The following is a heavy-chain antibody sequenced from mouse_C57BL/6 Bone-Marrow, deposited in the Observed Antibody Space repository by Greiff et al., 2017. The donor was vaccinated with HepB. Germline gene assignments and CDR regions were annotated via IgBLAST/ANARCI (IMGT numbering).Heavy chain of an antibody. D-gene: IGHD1-1*01. Sequence: EVKVVESGTVLARPGASVKMSCKTSGYTFTSYWMHWVKQRPGQGLEWIGAIYPGNSDTSYNQKFKGKAKLTAVTSASTAYMELSSLTNEDSAVYYCTFITTVVARYYAMDYWGQGTSVTVSS. J-gene: IGHJ4*01. CDR2: IYPGNSDT. CDR1: GYTFTSYW. CDR3: TFITTVVARYYAMDY. V-gene: IGHV1-5*01.